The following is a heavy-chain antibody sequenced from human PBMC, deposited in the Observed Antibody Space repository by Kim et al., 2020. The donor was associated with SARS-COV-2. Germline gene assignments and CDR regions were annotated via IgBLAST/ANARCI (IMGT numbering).Heavy chain of an antibody. CDR2: ISYDGSNK. CDR1: RFTFSSYA. Sequence: GGSLRLSCAASRFTFSSYAMHWVRQAPGKGLEWVAVISYDGSNKYYADSVKGRFTISRDNSKNTLYLQMNSLRAEDTAVYYCAREKLNYYGSGSPVVFDIWGQGTMVTVSS. D-gene: IGHD3-10*01. J-gene: IGHJ3*02. CDR3: AREKLNYYGSGSPVVFDI. V-gene: IGHV3-30*04.